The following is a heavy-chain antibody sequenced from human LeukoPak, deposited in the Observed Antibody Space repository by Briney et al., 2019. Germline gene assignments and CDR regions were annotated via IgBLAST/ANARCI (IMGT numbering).Heavy chain of an antibody. CDR3: AKDEYYYDSSGPFDC. V-gene: IGHV3-30*02. CDR1: GFIFRSYG. Sequence: GGSLRLSCGASGFIFRSYGMHWVRQAPGKGLEWVAFIRYDGANKYYVDSVKGRFTISRDNSKNTLYLQMDSLRAEDTAVYYCAKDEYYYDSSGPFDCWGQGTLVTVSS. J-gene: IGHJ4*02. CDR2: IRYDGANK. D-gene: IGHD3-22*01.